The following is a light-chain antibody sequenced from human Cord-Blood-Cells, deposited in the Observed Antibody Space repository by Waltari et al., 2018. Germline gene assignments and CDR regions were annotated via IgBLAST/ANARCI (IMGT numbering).Light chain of an antibody. CDR1: SSDLGRHHL. Sequence: QPALTQPSSVSGSPPPSITISCTGTSSDLGRHHLVSWYQQHPGKAPKLMYYEGRKRPAGVSNRFSASKSGNTASLTSAGLQAEDDADYYCCSYAGSSTWVFGGGTKLTVL. V-gene: IGLV2-23*01. CDR2: EGR. CDR3: CSYAGSSTWV. J-gene: IGLJ3*02.